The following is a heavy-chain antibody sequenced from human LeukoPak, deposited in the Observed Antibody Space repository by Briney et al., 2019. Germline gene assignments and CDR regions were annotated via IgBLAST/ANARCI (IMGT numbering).Heavy chain of an antibody. CDR1: GFTFSTYA. V-gene: IGHV3-23*01. Sequence: GGSLRLSCAASGFTFSTYAMSWVRPAPGKGLDWVSSISDGGATIYYADSVTGRFTISRDNSKNTLYLQINSLRAEDTAVYYCTKDSGGTYFYYYYYMDVWGKGTTVTVSS. D-gene: IGHD1-26*01. J-gene: IGHJ6*03. CDR3: TKDSGGTYFYYYYYMDV. CDR2: ISDGGATI.